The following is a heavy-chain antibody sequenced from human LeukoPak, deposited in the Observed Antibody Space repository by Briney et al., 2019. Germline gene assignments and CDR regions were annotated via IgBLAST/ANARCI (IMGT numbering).Heavy chain of an antibody. CDR1: GFTFSSHG. J-gene: IGHJ3*02. Sequence: PGPSLRLSCAASGFTFSSHGMHWVRQAPGKGLVWVSRISSDESSTSYADSVKGRFTISRDNAKNTMYLQMNSLRGEDTAVYYCAKSGGSGFDIWGQGTMVTVTS. V-gene: IGHV3-74*01. D-gene: IGHD2-15*01. CDR2: ISSDESST. CDR3: AKSGGSGFDI.